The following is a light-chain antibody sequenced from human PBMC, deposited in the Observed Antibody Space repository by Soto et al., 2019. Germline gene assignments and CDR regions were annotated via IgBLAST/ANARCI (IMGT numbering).Light chain of an antibody. CDR1: QSISSD. CDR2: GAF. V-gene: IGKV3-20*01. Sequence: EIVMTQSPATLSVSPGERATLSCRASQSISSDVAWYQQKPGQAPSLLIYGAFSRATGIPDRFSGSGSGTEFTLTVDRLEPEDFAVYYCHQYGSSPQTFGRGTKVDI. J-gene: IGKJ1*01. CDR3: HQYGSSPQT.